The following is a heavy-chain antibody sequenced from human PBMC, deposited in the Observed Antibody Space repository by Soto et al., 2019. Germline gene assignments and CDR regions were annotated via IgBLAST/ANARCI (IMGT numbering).Heavy chain of an antibody. CDR2: IYYSGSA. Sequence: LSLTCAVSGGSVSSSSYYWGWIRQPPGKGLEWIGSIYYSGSAYYNPSLKSRVTMSVDTSKNQFSLKLTSVTATDTAVYYCARNILTGYASYWGQGTLVTVSS. V-gene: IGHV4-39*01. CDR1: GGSVSSSSYY. D-gene: IGHD3-9*01. CDR3: ARNILTGYASY. J-gene: IGHJ4*02.